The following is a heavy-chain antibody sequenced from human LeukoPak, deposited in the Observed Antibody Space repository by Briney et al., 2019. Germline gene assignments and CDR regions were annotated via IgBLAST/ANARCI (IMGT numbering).Heavy chain of an antibody. D-gene: IGHD4-11*01. CDR1: GYRFTSYW. Sequence: PGESLKISCKGSGYRFTSYWIGWVRQMPGKGLEWMGIIYLGDSDTRYSPSFQGQVTISADKSISTAYMELSRLRSDDTAVYYCARGDYSNSLDYWGQGTLVTVSS. CDR2: IYLGDSDT. CDR3: ARGDYSNSLDY. V-gene: IGHV5-51*03. J-gene: IGHJ4*02.